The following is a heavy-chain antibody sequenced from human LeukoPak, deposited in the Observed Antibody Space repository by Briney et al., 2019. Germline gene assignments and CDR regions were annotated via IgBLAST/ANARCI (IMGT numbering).Heavy chain of an antibody. CDR3: AKDSGFDWEIDWYFDL. CDR2: ISYDGSNK. V-gene: IGHV3-30*18. D-gene: IGHD3-9*01. Sequence: PGGSLRLSCAASGFTFSSYGMHWVRQAPGKGLEWVAVISYDGSNKYCADSVKGRFTISRDNSKNTLYLQMNSLRAEDTAVYYCAKDSGFDWEIDWYFDLWGRGTLVTVSS. CDR1: GFTFSSYG. J-gene: IGHJ2*01.